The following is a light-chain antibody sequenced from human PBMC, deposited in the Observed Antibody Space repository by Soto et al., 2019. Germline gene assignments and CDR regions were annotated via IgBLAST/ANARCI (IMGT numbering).Light chain of an antibody. Sequence: DIQMTQSPSSLSASVGDRVTGTGRVIQSISNYLNWYHQKPGKAPNLLIHGASSLQSGVPSRFSGSGSGTEFILTISSLQPEDFGTYYCQQSSTTPLVTFGQGTRLEI. CDR3: QQSSTTPLVT. V-gene: IGKV1-39*01. CDR2: GAS. J-gene: IGKJ5*01. CDR1: QSISNY.